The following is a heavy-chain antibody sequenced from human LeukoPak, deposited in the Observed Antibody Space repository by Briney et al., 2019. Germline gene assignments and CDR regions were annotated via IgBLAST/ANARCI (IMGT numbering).Heavy chain of an antibody. V-gene: IGHV3-11*06. J-gene: IGHJ6*02. CDR1: GFTFSDYY. D-gene: IGHD3-9*01. CDR2: ISSSSSYT. CDR3: ARDPGEYYGILTGPKPYYYYGMDV. Sequence: PGGSLRLSCAASGFTFSDYYMSWIRQAPGKGLEWVSYISSSSSYTNYADSVKGRFTISRDNAKNSLYLQMNSLRAEDTAVYYCARDPGEYYGILTGPKPYYYYGMDVWGQGTTVTVSS.